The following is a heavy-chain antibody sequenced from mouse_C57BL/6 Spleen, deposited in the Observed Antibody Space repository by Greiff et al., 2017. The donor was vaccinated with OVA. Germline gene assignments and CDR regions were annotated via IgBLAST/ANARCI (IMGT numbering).Heavy chain of an antibody. Sequence: QVQLKQSGAELMKPGASVKLSCKATGYTFTGYWIEWVKQRPGHGLEWIGEILPGSGSTNYNEKFKGKATFTADTSSNTAYMQLSSLTTEDSAIYYCARYAYYGNYEGYFDYWGQGTTLTVSS. CDR2: ILPGSGST. V-gene: IGHV1-9*01. CDR1: GYTFTGYW. CDR3: ARYAYYGNYEGYFDY. J-gene: IGHJ2*01. D-gene: IGHD2-10*01.